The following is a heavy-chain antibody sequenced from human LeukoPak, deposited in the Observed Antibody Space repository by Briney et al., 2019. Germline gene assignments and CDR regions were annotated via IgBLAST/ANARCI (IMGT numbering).Heavy chain of an antibody. V-gene: IGHV4-59*12. CDR1: GGSISSYY. D-gene: IGHD3-22*01. CDR2: IYYSGST. J-gene: IGHJ1*01. CDR3: AGDDSSGYYFVGYFQH. Sequence: SETLSLTCTVSGGSISSYYWSWIRQPPGKGLEWIGYIYYSGSTNYNPSLKSRVTISVDTSKNQFSLKLSSVTAADTAVYYCAGDDSSGYYFVGYFQHWGQGTLVTVSS.